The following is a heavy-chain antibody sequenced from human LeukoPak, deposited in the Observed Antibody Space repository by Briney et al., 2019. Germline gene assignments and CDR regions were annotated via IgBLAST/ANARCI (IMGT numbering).Heavy chain of an antibody. V-gene: IGHV1-18*04. CDR2: ISGSNGNT. J-gene: IGHJ4*02. CDR1: GYTFTGCY. Sequence: ASVKVSCKTSGYTFTGCYMHWVRQAPGQGLEWMGWISGSNGNTNYAQKLQGRVTMTTDTSTSTAYMELRSLRSDDTAVYYCARYPLSYSSNWHYYFDYWGQGTLLTVSS. D-gene: IGHD6-13*01. CDR3: ARYPLSYSSNWHYYFDY.